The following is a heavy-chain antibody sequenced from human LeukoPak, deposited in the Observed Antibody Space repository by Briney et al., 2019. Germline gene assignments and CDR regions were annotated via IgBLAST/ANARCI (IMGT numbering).Heavy chain of an antibody. J-gene: IGHJ4*02. Sequence: ASVKVSCKASGYRLTDYYVHWVRQAPGQGLEWMAWINPNGGTTNYAQKFQGRVTMIRDTSISTAYMELSNLRSDDTAVYYCARTSDYYNYYFDYWGQGTPVTVSS. CDR1: GYRLTDYY. D-gene: IGHD4-11*01. CDR3: ARTSDYYNYYFDY. CDR2: INPNGGTT. V-gene: IGHV1-2*02.